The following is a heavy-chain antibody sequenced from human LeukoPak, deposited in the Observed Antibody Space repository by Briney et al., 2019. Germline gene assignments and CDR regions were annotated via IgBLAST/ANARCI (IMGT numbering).Heavy chain of an antibody. D-gene: IGHD3-16*01. CDR1: GGSISSGGYY. V-gene: IGHV4-31*03. J-gene: IGHJ4*02. CDR3: ARVGGGLPSHFDY. Sequence: ASETLSLTCTVSGGSISSGGYYWSWIRQHPGKGLEWIGYIYYSGSTYYNPSLKSRVTISVATSKTQFSPKLSSVTAADTAVHHCARVGGGLPSHFDYRGQGALVTVSS. CDR2: IYYSGST.